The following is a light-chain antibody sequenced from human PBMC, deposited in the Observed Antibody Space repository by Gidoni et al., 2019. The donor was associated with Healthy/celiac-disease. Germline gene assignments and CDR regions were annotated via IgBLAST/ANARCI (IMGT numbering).Light chain of an antibody. CDR3: QQYGSAPRALT. V-gene: IGKV3-20*01. CDR1: TSVSSSY. CDR2: GAS. Sequence: EIVLTQSPGTLSWSPGERATLSCRASTSVSSSYLAWYQQKPGQATRLLIYGASSRATGIPDRFSGSGSGTDFTLTISRLEPEDFAVYYCQQYGSAPRALTFGGGTKVEIK. J-gene: IGKJ4*01.